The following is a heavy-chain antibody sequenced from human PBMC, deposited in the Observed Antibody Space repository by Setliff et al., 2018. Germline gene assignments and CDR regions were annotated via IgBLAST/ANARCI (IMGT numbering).Heavy chain of an antibody. CDR3: ARVSGMGSPPYYYYYYGMDV. D-gene: IGHD6-25*01. J-gene: IGHJ6*02. CDR2: LKYSGST. CDR1: GGSISSSSYY. V-gene: IGHV4-39*07. Sequence: SETLSLTCTVSGGSISSSSYYWGWIRQPPGKGLEWIGSLKYSGSTYYNPSLKSRVTISVDTSKNQFSLKLSSVTAADTAVYYCARVSGMGSPPYYYYYYGMDVWGQGTTVTVS.